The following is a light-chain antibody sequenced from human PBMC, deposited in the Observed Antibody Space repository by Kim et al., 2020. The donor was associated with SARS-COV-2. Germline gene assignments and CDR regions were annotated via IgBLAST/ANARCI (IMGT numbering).Light chain of an antibody. V-gene: IGKV1-39*01. Sequence: DIQMTQSPSSLSASVGDRVTITCRASQSISSYLNWYQQKPGKAPKLLFYAASSLQSGVPSRFSGSGSGTDFTLTISSLQPEDFATYYCQQSYSTFVSFGQGTKLEI. CDR3: QQSYSTFVS. CDR2: AAS. CDR1: QSISSY. J-gene: IGKJ2*03.